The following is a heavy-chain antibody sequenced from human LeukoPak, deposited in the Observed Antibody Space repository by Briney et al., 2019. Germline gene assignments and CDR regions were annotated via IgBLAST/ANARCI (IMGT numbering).Heavy chain of an antibody. D-gene: IGHD2-21*01. CDR1: GGSISSYY. CDR2: IYYSGST. J-gene: IGHJ5*02. CDR3: AKYSSKGGNWFDP. V-gene: IGHV4-59*04. Sequence: RPSETLSLTCTVSGGSISSYYWSWIRQSPGKGLKWIGSIYYSGSTYYNPSLKSRVTISVDTSKNQFSLKLTSVVAADTAVYYCAKYSSKGGNWFDPWGQGALVTVSS.